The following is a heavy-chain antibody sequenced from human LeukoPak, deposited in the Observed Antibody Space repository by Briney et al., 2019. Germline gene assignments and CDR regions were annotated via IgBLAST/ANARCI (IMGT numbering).Heavy chain of an antibody. V-gene: IGHV3-23*01. CDR1: GFTFSSYA. CDR2: ISGSGGST. Sequence: GGSLRLSCAASGFTFSSYAMSWVRQAPGKGLEWVSAISGSGGSTYYADSVKGRFTISRDNSKNTLYLQMNSLRAEDTAVYYCAKDVDWNRRVDYFDYWAREPWSPSPQ. D-gene: IGHD1-1*01. CDR3: AKDVDWNRRVDYFDY. J-gene: IGHJ4*02.